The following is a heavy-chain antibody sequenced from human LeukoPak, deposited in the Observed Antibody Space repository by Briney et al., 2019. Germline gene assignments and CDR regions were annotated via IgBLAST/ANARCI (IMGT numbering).Heavy chain of an antibody. V-gene: IGHV1-2*02. D-gene: IGHD3-10*01. CDR2: INPNSGGT. Sequence: ASVKVSCKASGYTFTDYYVHWVRQAPGQGLEWMGWINPNSGGTNYAQKFQGRVTMTRDTSISTAYMELSRLRSDDTAVYYCARDGSGSYPVNAFDIWGQGTMVTVSS. CDR3: ARDGSGSYPVNAFDI. J-gene: IGHJ3*02. CDR1: GYTFTDYY.